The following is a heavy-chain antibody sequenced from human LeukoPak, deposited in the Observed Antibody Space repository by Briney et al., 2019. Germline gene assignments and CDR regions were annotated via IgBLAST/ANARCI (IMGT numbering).Heavy chain of an antibody. CDR1: GGSISSGDYY. Sequence: SQTLSLTCTVSGGSISSGDYYWSWIRQPPGKGLEWIGYIYYSGSTYYNPSLKSRVTISVDTSKNQFSLKLSSVTAADTAVYYCARDGDYGTFASDIWGQGTMVTVSS. CDR3: ARDGDYGTFASDI. J-gene: IGHJ3*02. CDR2: IYYSGST. V-gene: IGHV4-30-4*08. D-gene: IGHD4-17*01.